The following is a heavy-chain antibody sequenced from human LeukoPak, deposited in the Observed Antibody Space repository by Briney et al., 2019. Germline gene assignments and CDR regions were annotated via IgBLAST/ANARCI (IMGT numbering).Heavy chain of an antibody. CDR2: IGGGSNYI. CDR1: GFTFSSYA. D-gene: IGHD5-24*01. V-gene: IGHV3-21*01. CDR3: AREMAATYDAFDV. J-gene: IGHJ3*01. Sequence: GGSLRLSCAASGFTFSSYAMSWVRQAPGKGLEWVSSIGGGSNYIYYADSLKGRFTISRDNAKNSLYLQMNSLRADDTAVYYCAREMAATYDAFDVWGQGTMVTVSS.